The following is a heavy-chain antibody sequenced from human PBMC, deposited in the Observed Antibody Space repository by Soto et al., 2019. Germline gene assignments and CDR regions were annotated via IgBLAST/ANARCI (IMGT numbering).Heavy chain of an antibody. Sequence: PGGSLRLSCAASGFTFSSYAMSWVRQAPGKGLEWVSAISGSGGSTYYADSVKGRFTISRDNSKNTLYLQMDSLRAEDTAVYYCAKASGGSGSYYSYYYGMDVWGQGTTVTV. V-gene: IGHV3-23*01. D-gene: IGHD3-10*01. CDR3: AKASGGSGSYYSYYYGMDV. CDR1: GFTFSSYA. J-gene: IGHJ6*02. CDR2: ISGSGGST.